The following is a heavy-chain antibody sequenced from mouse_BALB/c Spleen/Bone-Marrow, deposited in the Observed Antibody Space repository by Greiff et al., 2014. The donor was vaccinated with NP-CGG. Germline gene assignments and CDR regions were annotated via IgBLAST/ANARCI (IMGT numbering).Heavy chain of an antibody. CDR1: GFTFSSYG. Sequence: EVKLVESGGGLVQPGGSLRLSCVASGFTFSSYGMSWVRQTPDKRLELVATINNNGGSTYYSDSMKGQFTISRDNAKNTLYLQMSSLKSEDTAMYYCARVYGWYFDVWGAGTTVTVSS. J-gene: IGHJ1*01. D-gene: IGHD1-1*01. CDR3: ARVYGWYFDV. V-gene: IGHV5-6-3*01. CDR2: INNNGGST.